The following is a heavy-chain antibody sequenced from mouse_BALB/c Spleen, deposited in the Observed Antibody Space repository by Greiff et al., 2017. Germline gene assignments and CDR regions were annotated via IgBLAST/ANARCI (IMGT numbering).Heavy chain of an antibody. J-gene: IGHJ3*01. CDR1: GFTFSSYT. CDR2: ISSGGSYT. V-gene: IGHV5-6-4*01. Sequence: EVQGVESGGGLVKPRGSLKLSCAASGFTFSSYTMSWVRQTPEKRLEWVATISSGGSYTYYPDSVKGRFTISRDNAKNTLYLQMSSLKSEDTAMYYCTRGSEYGNYAWFAYWGQGTLVTVSA. D-gene: IGHD2-10*02. CDR3: TRGSEYGNYAWFAY.